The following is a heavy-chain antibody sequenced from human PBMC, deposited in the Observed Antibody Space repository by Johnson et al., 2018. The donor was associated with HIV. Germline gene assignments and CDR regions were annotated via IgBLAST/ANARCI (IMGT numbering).Heavy chain of an antibody. CDR1: GFTFSSYV. CDR3: ARDPGVVEAPRSRVDAFDI. D-gene: IGHD2-15*01. Sequence: QVQLVESGGGVVQPGRSLRLSCAASGFTFSSYVMHWVRQAPGKGLEWVALISYDGSNKYYADSVKGRFTISRDNSMHTMYLQMNSLRAEDTAVYYCARDPGVVEAPRSRVDAFDIWGQGTMVTVSS. V-gene: IGHV3-30*04. J-gene: IGHJ3*02. CDR2: ISYDGSNK.